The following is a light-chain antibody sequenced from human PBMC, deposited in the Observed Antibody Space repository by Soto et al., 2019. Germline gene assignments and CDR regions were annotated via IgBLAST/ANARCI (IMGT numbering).Light chain of an antibody. CDR1: QSLLHSNGYNY. V-gene: IGKV2-28*01. CDR3: MQALQTPRT. J-gene: IGKJ1*01. Sequence: NVVPPSPLSLPVTPGEPASLSCRASQSLLHSNGYNYLDWYXQKPGQSPQXLIYLGSNRASGVPDRFSSSGSGTDFTLTISRVEAEDGGVDKGMQALQTPRTFCQG. CDR2: LGS.